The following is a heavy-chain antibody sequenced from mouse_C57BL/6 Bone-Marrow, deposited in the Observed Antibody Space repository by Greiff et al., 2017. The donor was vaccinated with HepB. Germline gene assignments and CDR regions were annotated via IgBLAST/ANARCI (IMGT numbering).Heavy chain of an antibody. CDR1: GYSITSGYY. CDR3: ARDLNYGSDY. D-gene: IGHD1-1*01. V-gene: IGHV3-6*01. Sequence: EVQLQESGPGLVKPSQSLSLTCSVTGYSITSGYYWNWIRQFPGNKLEWMGYISYDGSNNYNPSLKNRISITRDTSKNQFFLKLNSVTTEDTATYYCARDLNYGSDYWGQGTTLTVSS. CDR2: ISYDGSN. J-gene: IGHJ2*01.